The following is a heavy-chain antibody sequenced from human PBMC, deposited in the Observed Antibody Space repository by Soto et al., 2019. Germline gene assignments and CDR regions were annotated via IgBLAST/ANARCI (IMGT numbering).Heavy chain of an antibody. J-gene: IGHJ6*04. V-gene: IGHV1-58*01. Sequence: SVKVSCKASGLTFTSSAVQWVRQARGQRLEWIGWIVVGSGNTNYAQKFQERVTITRDMSTSTAYMELSSLKSEDTAFFYFGADRRRSGYDYFAGMDVGGKGTTVTVSS. CDR1: GLTFTSSA. D-gene: IGHD5-12*01. CDR2: IVVGSGNT. CDR3: GADRRRSGYDYFAGMDV.